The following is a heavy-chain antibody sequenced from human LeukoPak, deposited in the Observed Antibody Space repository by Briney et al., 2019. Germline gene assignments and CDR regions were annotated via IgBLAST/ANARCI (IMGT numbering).Heavy chain of an antibody. CDR1: GFTFSSYA. CDR2: ISTSGSDI. Sequence: PGGSLRLSCAASGFTFSSYAMSWVRQAPGKGLEWVSSISTSGSDIYYADSVKGRFTFSRDNAKNSLYLQMDSLRAEDTAVYYCVTLHSAYYSFDYWGQGTLVTVSS. CDR3: VTLHSAYYSFDY. J-gene: IGHJ4*02. V-gene: IGHV3-21*01. D-gene: IGHD1-14*01.